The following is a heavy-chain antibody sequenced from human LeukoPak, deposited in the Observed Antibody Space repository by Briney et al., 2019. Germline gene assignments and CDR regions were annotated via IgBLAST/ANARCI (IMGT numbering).Heavy chain of an antibody. V-gene: IGHV3-23*01. Sequence: GGSLRLSCAASGFTSSSYSMNWVRQAPGKGLEWVSVISGSGGSTYYADTVKGRFTISRDNSKNTLYLQMNSLRAEDTAVYYCAKDSRNYCSGGSCYPPIEYFQHWGQGTLVTVSS. D-gene: IGHD2-15*01. CDR3: AKDSRNYCSGGSCYPPIEYFQH. J-gene: IGHJ1*01. CDR1: GFTSSSYS. CDR2: ISGSGGST.